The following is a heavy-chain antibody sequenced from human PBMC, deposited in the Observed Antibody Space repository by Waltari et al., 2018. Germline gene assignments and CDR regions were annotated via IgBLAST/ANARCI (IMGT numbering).Heavy chain of an antibody. CDR1: GGSFSGYY. CDR3: ARRRISYYDFWSGPFDI. CDR2: INHSGST. V-gene: IGHV4-34*01. D-gene: IGHD3-3*01. Sequence: QVQLQQWGAGLLKPSETLSLTCAVYGGSFSGYYWSWIRQPPGKGLEWIGEINHSGSTIYSPTLKSRITISVDTSKNQFSLELSSVTAADTAVYYCARRRISYYDFWSGPFDIWGQGTMVTVSS. J-gene: IGHJ3*02.